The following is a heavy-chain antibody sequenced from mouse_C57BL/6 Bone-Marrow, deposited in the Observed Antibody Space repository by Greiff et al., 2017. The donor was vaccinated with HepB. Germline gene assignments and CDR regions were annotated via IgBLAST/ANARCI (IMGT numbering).Heavy chain of an antibody. CDR2: IRLKSDNYAT. J-gene: IGHJ1*03. Sequence: EVKLEESGGGLVQPGGSMKLSCVASGFTFSNYWMNWVRQSPEKGLEWVAQIRLKSDNYATHYAESVKGRFTISRDDSKSSVYLQMNNLRAEDTGIYYCTGPLCYYGSSYGWYFDVWGTGTTVTVSS. CDR3: TGPLCYYGSSYGWYFDV. CDR1: GFTFSNYW. D-gene: IGHD1-1*01. V-gene: IGHV6-3*01.